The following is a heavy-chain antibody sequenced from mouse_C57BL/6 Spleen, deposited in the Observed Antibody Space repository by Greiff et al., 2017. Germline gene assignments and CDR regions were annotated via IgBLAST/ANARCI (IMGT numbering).Heavy chain of an antibody. CDR1: GFNIKDYY. Sequence: EVQLQQSGAELVRPGASVKLSCTASGFNIKDYYMHWVKQRPEQGLEWIGRIDPEDGDTEYAPKFQGKATMTADTSSNTAYLQLSSLTSEDTAVYYCTTEGSDGAYLGYRGHGTTLTVAS. CDR3: TTEGSDGAYLGY. V-gene: IGHV14-1*01. D-gene: IGHD1-1*01. J-gene: IGHJ2*01. CDR2: IDPEDGDT.